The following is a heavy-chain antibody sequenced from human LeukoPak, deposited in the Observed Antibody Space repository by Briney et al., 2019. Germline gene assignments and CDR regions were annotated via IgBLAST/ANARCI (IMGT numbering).Heavy chain of an antibody. V-gene: IGHV1-46*01. CDR3: ARPAVPATAISYIGY. Sequence: ASVKVSCKASGYTFTSYYLHRVRQAPGQGLEWMGIINPSDGSTSYAQKFLGRVTMSRDTSTSTVYMQLSSLRSEDTAVYYCARPAVPATAISYIGYWGQGTLVTVSS. J-gene: IGHJ4*02. D-gene: IGHD2-2*01. CDR2: INPSDGST. CDR1: GYTFTSYY.